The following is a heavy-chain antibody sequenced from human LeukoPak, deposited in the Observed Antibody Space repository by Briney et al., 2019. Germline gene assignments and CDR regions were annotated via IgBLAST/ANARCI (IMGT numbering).Heavy chain of an antibody. D-gene: IGHD4-17*01. V-gene: IGHV4-39*01. CDR2: IYYSGST. J-gene: IGHJ4*02. Sequence: SETLSLTCTVSGGSISSSSYYWGWIRQPPGKGLEWIGTIYYSGSTYYNPSLKSRVTISVDTSKNRFSLKLSSVTAADTAVYYCARVPTVTFFDYWGQGTLVTVSS. CDR3: ARVPTVTFFDY. CDR1: GGSISSSSYY.